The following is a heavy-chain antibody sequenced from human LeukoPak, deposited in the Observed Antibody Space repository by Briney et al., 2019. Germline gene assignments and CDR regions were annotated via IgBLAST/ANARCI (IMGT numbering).Heavy chain of an antibody. Sequence: ASVKVSCKASGYTFTGYHMHWVRQAPGQGLEWMGWINPNSGGTNYAQKFQGRVTMTRDTSISTAYMELSRLRSDDTAVYYCANLMRGYSGYADYWGQGTLVTVSS. CDR1: GYTFTGYH. J-gene: IGHJ4*02. CDR2: INPNSGGT. D-gene: IGHD5-12*01. CDR3: ANLMRGYSGYADY. V-gene: IGHV1-2*02.